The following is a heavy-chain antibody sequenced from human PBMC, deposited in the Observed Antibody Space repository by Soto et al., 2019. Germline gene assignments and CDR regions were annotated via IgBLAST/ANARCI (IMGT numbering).Heavy chain of an antibody. CDR3: ARDGRGAYGFDI. CDR1: GGSFSGHF. D-gene: IGHD3-16*01. Sequence: SETLSLTCTVSGGSFSGHFCTWVRQPPGKGLEWIGYVSYRGTTEYSPSLRSRVTILLDTSKNQVSLKLNSVTAADTAVYYCARDGRGAYGFDIWGRGTMVTVSS. CDR2: VSYRGTT. V-gene: IGHV4-59*11. J-gene: IGHJ3*02.